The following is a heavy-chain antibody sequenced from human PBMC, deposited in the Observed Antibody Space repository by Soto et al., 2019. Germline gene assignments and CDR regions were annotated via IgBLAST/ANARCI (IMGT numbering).Heavy chain of an antibody. V-gene: IGHV3-15*07. D-gene: IGHD2-15*01. CDR2: IKSRALGGTT. Sequence: PGGSLRLSCAVSGFPFSKAWINLVRHVPGKELEWVGRIKSRALGGTTDFAAPVRGRYAITRDDSRNVAYMQMNSLHTEDTAVYYCTTDSYSSMVVVRFDYWGHGSLVTVS. CDR3: TTDSYSSMVVVRFDY. J-gene: IGHJ4*01. CDR1: GFPFSKAW.